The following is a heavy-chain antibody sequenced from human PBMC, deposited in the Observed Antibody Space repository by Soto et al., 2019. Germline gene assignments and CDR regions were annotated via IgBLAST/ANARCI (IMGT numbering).Heavy chain of an antibody. CDR3: ARGSPDCSSTSCFSCFDY. Sequence: TSETLSLTCAVYGGSFSGYYWSWIRQPPGKGLEWIGEINHSGSTNYNPSLKSRVTISVDTSKNQFSLKLSSVTAADTAVYYCARGSPDCSSTSCFSCFDYWGQGTLVTVSS. D-gene: IGHD2-2*01. CDR1: GGSFSGYY. J-gene: IGHJ4*02. CDR2: INHSGST. V-gene: IGHV4-34*01.